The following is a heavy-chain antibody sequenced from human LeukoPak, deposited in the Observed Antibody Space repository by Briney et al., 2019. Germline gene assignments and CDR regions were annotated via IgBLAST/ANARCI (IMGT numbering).Heavy chain of an antibody. Sequence: PGRSLRLSCAASGLTLSNSDMHWVRQAPGKGLEWVAVMSSDGNNNYYGDSVKGRFTISRDNSKNTLYLQMGSLRAEDTAVYYCAKEEPWGTFDIWGQGTMVTVSS. CDR2: MSSDGNNN. D-gene: IGHD7-27*01. CDR3: AKEEPWGTFDI. V-gene: IGHV3-30*18. J-gene: IGHJ3*02. CDR1: GLTLSNSD.